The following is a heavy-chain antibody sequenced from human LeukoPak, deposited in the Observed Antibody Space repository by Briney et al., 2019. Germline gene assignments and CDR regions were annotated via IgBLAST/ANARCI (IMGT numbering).Heavy chain of an antibody. CDR3: ARGSSERDFDY. D-gene: IGHD1-1*01. CDR1: GFTFSSYS. CDR2: ISSSSSYI. Sequence: GGSLRLSCAASGFTFSSYSMNWVRQAPGKGLEWVSSISSSSSYIYYADSVKGRFTISRDNAKNSLYLQMNSLRAEDTAVYYCARGSSERDFDYWGQGTLVTVSS. J-gene: IGHJ4*02. V-gene: IGHV3-21*01.